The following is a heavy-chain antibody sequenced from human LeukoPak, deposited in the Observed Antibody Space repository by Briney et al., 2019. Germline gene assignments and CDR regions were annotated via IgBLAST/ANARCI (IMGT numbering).Heavy chain of an antibody. CDR2: INPNSGST. J-gene: IGHJ4*02. V-gene: IGHV1-2*02. Sequence: ASVKVSCKASGYTFTAYCMHWVRQAPGQGLEWVAWINPNSGSTNYARKFQGRVTLTRDTSISTAYMELSRLTYDDSAVYYCVVLPVAGIPNPLDYWGQGTLVTVSS. CDR1: GYTFTAYC. D-gene: IGHD6-19*01. CDR3: VVLPVAGIPNPLDY.